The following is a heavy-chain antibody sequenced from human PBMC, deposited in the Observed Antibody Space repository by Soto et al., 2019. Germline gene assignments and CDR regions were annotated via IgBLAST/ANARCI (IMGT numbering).Heavy chain of an antibody. CDR1: EFTFSNYA. D-gene: IGHD3-22*01. V-gene: IGHV3-23*01. CDR3: AKNPGYYYDSTGYHFDY. J-gene: IGHJ4*02. CDR2: ISYGGGTA. Sequence: GGSLRLSCAASEFTFSNYAMSWVLQAPGKGLEWVSAISYGGGTAYYADSVKGRFTISRDNSKNTLYLQMNSLRAEDTAVYYCAKNPGYYYDSTGYHFDYWGQGTLVTVSS.